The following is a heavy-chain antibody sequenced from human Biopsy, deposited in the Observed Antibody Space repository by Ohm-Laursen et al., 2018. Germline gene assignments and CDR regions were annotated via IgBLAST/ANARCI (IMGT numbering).Heavy chain of an antibody. V-gene: IGHV3-30*03. J-gene: IGHJ2*01. CDR2: ISYDGSGE. D-gene: IGHD4-11*01. Sequence: SLRLSCTASGFTFSSYGMHWVRQAPGKGLERVAVISYDGSGEYYADSLQGRFIISRDNPKNTVDLQMNSLRAEDTAVYFCARDGKRWDYSTYFSWHFDLWGRGTLVTVSS. CDR1: GFTFSSYG. CDR3: ARDGKRWDYSTYFSWHFDL.